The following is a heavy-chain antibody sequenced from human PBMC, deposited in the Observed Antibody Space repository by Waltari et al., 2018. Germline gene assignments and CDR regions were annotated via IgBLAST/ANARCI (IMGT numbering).Heavy chain of an antibody. CDR2: MNPNSGNT. Sequence: QVQLVQSGAEVKKPGASVKVSCKASGYTFPSYDINWVRQATGPGLEWMGWMNPNSGNTGYAQKFQGRVTMTRNTSISTAYMELSSLRSEDTAVYYCARTPGVATIASYYYYGMDVWGQGTTVTVSS. CDR3: ARTPGVATIASYYYYGMDV. D-gene: IGHD5-12*01. V-gene: IGHV1-8*01. CDR1: GYTFPSYD. J-gene: IGHJ6*02.